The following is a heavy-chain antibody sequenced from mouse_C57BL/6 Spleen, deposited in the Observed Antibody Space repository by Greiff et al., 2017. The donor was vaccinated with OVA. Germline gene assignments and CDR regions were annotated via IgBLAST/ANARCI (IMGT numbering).Heavy chain of an antibody. V-gene: IGHV1-18*01. D-gene: IGHD3-2*02. CDR2: INPNNGGT. CDR1: GYTFTDYN. Sequence: VQLQQSGPELVKPGASVKIPCKASGYTFTDYNMGWVKQSHGKSLEWIGDINPNNGGTIYNQKFKGKATLTVDKSSSTAYMELRSLTSEDTAVYYCARCSSGPWFAYWGQGTLVTVSA. J-gene: IGHJ3*01. CDR3: ARCSSGPWFAY.